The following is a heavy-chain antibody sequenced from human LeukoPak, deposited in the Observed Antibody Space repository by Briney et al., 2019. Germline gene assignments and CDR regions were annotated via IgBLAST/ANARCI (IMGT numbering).Heavy chain of an antibody. V-gene: IGHV1-69*13. D-gene: IGHD4-17*01. CDR1: GGTISSYA. J-gene: IGHJ4*02. Sequence: SVKVSCKASGGTISSYAISWVRQAPGQGLEWMGGIIPIFGTANYAQKFQGRVTITADESTSTAYMELSSLRSEDTAVYYCARGRTTVTALYDYWGQGTLVTVSS. CDR3: ARGRTTVTALYDY. CDR2: IIPIFGTA.